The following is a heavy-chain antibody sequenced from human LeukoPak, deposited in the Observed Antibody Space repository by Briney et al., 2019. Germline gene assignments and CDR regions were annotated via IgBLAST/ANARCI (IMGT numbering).Heavy chain of an antibody. CDR2: IHSDGNIQ. Sequence: GSLRLSCAASGFIFSSYGMHWVRQAPGKGLEWVAFIHSDGNIQYNSDSVKGRFTISRDTSKSTLYLQMNSLRSEDTAIYYCAKRYSLEVAGNQLDYWGQGTLVTVSS. V-gene: IGHV3-30*02. J-gene: IGHJ4*02. D-gene: IGHD1-26*01. CDR3: AKRYSLEVAGNQLDY. CDR1: GFIFSSYG.